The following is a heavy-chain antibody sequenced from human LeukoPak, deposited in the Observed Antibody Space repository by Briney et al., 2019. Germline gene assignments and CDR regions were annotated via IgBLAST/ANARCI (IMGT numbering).Heavy chain of an antibody. J-gene: IGHJ4*02. Sequence: GGSLRLSCAASGFTFSDYYMSWVRQAPWKGLEWVSFIYSDNTHYSDSVKGRFTISRDNSKNTLYLQMNSLRAEDTAVYYCARRAGAYSHPYDYWGQGTLVTVSS. D-gene: IGHD4/OR15-4a*01. CDR3: ARRAGAYSHPYDY. CDR1: GFTFSDYY. CDR2: IYSDNT. V-gene: IGHV3-53*01.